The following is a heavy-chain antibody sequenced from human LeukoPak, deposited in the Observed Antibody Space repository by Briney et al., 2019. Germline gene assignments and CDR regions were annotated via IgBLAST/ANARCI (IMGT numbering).Heavy chain of an antibody. Sequence: GASVKVSCKVSGYTLTELSMHWVRQAPGKGLEWMGGFDPEDGETIYAQKFQGRVTMTEDTSTDTAYMELSSLRSEDTAVYYCATSIAARQHLLYYYYYTDVWGKGTTVTVSS. V-gene: IGHV1-24*01. CDR1: GYTLTELS. CDR2: FDPEDGET. D-gene: IGHD6-6*01. J-gene: IGHJ6*03. CDR3: ATSIAARQHLLYYYYYTDV.